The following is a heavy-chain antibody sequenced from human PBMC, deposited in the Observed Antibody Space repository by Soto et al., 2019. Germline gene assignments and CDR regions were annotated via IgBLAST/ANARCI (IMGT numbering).Heavy chain of an antibody. V-gene: IGHV3-23*01. CDR2: ISVSGDSA. D-gene: IGHD2-15*01. J-gene: IGHJ4*02. Sequence: EVQLLESGGGLVQPGGSLRLSCAASGFTFSTYAMNWVRQAPGKGLEWVSTISVSGDSAYFADSVRGRFTISRDNSKNTVYLQMNSLGADDTAMYYCATRHLSYCSGGTCNPFDFWGQGTLVTVSS. CDR1: GFTFSTYA. CDR3: ATRHLSYCSGGTCNPFDF.